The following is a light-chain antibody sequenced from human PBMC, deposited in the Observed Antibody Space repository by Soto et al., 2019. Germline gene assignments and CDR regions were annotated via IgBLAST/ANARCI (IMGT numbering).Light chain of an antibody. J-gene: IGKJ3*01. CDR2: AAS. CDR3: QKYNSAPPGFT. Sequence: DIQMTQSPSSLSASVGDRVTITCRASQGISNYLAWYQQKPGKVPKLLIYAASTLQSGVPSRFSGSGSGTDFTLTISSLQPEDVATYYCQKYNSAPPGFTFGPGTKWISN. V-gene: IGKV1-27*01. CDR1: QGISNY.